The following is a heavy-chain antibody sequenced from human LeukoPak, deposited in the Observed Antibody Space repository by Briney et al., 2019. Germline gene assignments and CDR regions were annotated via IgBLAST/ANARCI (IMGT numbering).Heavy chain of an antibody. D-gene: IGHD3-22*01. V-gene: IGHV4-30-2*01. CDR2: IYHSGST. CDR1: GGSISSGGYS. J-gene: IGHJ3*02. Sequence: PSETLSLTCAVSGGSISSGGYSWSWIRQPPGKGLEWIGYIYHSGSTYYNPSLKSRVTISVDRSKNQFSLKLGSVTAADTAVYYCARDAKRLFAFDIWGQGTLVTVSS. CDR3: ARDAKRLFAFDI.